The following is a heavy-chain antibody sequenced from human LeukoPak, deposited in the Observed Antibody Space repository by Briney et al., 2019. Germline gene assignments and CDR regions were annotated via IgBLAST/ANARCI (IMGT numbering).Heavy chain of an antibody. J-gene: IGHJ4*02. D-gene: IGHD6-13*01. CDR2: IYYSGST. Sequence: SETLSLTCTVSGGSISSSSYYWGWIRQPPGKGLEWIGSIYYSGSTYYNPSLKSRVTISVDTSKNQFSLKLSSVTAADTAVYYCARYSSSWDSFDYWGQGTLVTVSS. V-gene: IGHV4-39*07. CDR3: ARYSSSWDSFDY. CDR1: GGSISSSSYY.